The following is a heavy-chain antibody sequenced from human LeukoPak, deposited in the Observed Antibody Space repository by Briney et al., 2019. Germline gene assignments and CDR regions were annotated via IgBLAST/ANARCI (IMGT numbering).Heavy chain of an antibody. V-gene: IGHV1-2*02. CDR2: INPNSGGT. Sequence: ASVKVSCKASGYTFTGYYMHWVRQAPGQGLEWMGWINPNSGGTKYAQKFQGRVTMTRDTSISTAYMELSRLRSDDTAVYYCASFGILTGSVDYWGQGTLVTVSS. CDR3: ASFGILTGSVDY. D-gene: IGHD3-9*01. J-gene: IGHJ4*02. CDR1: GYTFTGYY.